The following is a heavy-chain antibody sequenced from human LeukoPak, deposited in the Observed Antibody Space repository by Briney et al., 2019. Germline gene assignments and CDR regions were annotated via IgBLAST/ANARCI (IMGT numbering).Heavy chain of an antibody. V-gene: IGHV3-23*01. D-gene: IGHD3-9*01. J-gene: IGHJ4*02. CDR3: AKGDSNILTGYYNSFDS. CDR2: ISGSAIST. Sequence: GGSLRLSCAASGFTFSSYAMSWIRQAPGKGLEWVSSISGSAISTYYADSVKGRFTISRDSSRNTLYLQMNSLRAEDTALFYCAKGDSNILTGYYNSFDSWGQGTLVTVSS. CDR1: GFTFSSYA.